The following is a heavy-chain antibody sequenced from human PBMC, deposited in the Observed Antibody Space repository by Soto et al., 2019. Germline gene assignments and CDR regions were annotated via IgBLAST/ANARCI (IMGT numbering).Heavy chain of an antibody. CDR3: ARARYGSGTNYYYYMDG. D-gene: IGHD3-10*01. CDR2: INHSGST. V-gene: IGHV4-34*01. CDR1: GGSFSGYY. J-gene: IGHJ6*03. Sequence: SETLSLSCAVYGGSFSGYYWSWIRQPPGKGLEWIGEINHSGSTNYNPSLKSRVTISVDTSKNQFSLKLSSVTAADTAVYYCARARYGSGTNYYYYMDGWGKGTTVTFSS.